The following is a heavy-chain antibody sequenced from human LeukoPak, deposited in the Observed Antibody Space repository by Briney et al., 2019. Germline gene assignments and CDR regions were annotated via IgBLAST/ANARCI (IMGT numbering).Heavy chain of an antibody. J-gene: IGHJ4*02. CDR3: AKSSGKTGVVVAASPPNY. Sequence: GGSLRLSCAASGFTFSSYGMHWVRQAPGKGLEWVAVISYDGSNKYYADSVKGRFTISRDNSKNTLYLQMNSLRAEDTAVYYCAKSSGKTGVVVAASPPNYWGQGTLVTVSS. CDR1: GFTFSSYG. CDR2: ISYDGSNK. D-gene: IGHD2-15*01. V-gene: IGHV3-30*18.